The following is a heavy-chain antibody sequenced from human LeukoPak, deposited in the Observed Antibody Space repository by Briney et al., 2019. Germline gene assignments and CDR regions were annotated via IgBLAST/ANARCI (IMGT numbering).Heavy chain of an antibody. V-gene: IGHV1-18*01. CDR1: GYTFTSYG. CDR3: ARPTYYYDSSGHPGAFDI. CDR2: ISAYNGNT. J-gene: IGHJ3*02. Sequence: ASVKVSCKASGYTFTSYGISWVRQAPGQGLEWMGWISAYNGNTNYAQKLQGRVTMTTDTSTSTAYMELRSLRSDDTAVYYCARPTYYYDSSGHPGAFDIWGQGTMVTVSS. D-gene: IGHD3-22*01.